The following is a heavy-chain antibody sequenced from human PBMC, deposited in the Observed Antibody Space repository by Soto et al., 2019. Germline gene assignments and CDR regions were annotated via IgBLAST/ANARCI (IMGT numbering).Heavy chain of an antibody. CDR1: RDTFTSYY. D-gene: IGHD1-26*01. J-gene: IGHJ5*02. CDR3: ARSSGGNLGINIEGTNWFAP. V-gene: IGHV1-46*01. Sequence: GASVKVSCKAPRDTFTSYYINWVRQAPGQGLEWMGVINPHGGSTAYAQKFKGRVTLTRDTSASTVYMEVSSLTSEDTAMYYCARSSGGNLGINIEGTNWFAPWGQGTLVTVSS. CDR2: INPHGGST.